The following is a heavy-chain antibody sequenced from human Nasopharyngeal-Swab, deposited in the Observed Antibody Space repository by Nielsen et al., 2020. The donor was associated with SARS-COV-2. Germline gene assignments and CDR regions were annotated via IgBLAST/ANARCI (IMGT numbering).Heavy chain of an antibody. CDR1: GYTFTGYY. V-gene: IGHV1-2*02. Sequence: ASVKVSCKASGYTFTGYYMHWMRQAPGQGLEWMGWINPNSGGTNYAQKFQGRVTMTRDTSISTAYMELSRLRSDDTAVYYCARDSDIVVVPAANYYYYGMDVWGQGTTVTVSS. CDR2: INPNSGGT. D-gene: IGHD2-2*01. CDR3: ARDSDIVVVPAANYYYYGMDV. J-gene: IGHJ6*02.